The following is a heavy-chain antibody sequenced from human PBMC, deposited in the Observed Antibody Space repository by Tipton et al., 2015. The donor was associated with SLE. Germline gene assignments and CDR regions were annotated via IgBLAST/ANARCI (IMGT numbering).Heavy chain of an antibody. CDR1: GGTFSSYT. Sequence: QSGAEVKKPGSSVKVSCKASGGTFSSYTISWVRQAPGQGLEWMGRIIPILGIANYAQKFQGRVTITADKSTSTAYMELSSLRSEDTAVYYCARGLYDSSGYYLGYWGQGTLVTVSS. J-gene: IGHJ4*02. CDR2: IIPILGIA. V-gene: IGHV1-69*04. D-gene: IGHD3-22*01. CDR3: ARGLYDSSGYYLGY.